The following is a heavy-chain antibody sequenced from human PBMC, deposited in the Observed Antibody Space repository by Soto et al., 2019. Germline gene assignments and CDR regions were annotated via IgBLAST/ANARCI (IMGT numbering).Heavy chain of an antibody. J-gene: IGHJ6*02. CDR3: ASGYCSGGSCSNGMDV. CDR1: GYTFTSYG. CDR2: ISAYNGNT. D-gene: IGHD2-15*01. V-gene: IGHV1-18*01. Sequence: QVQLVRSGAEVKKPGASVKVSCKASGYTFTSYGISWVRQAPGQGLEWMGWISAYNGNTNYAQKLQGRVTMTTDTSTSTAYMELRSLRSDDTAVYYCASGYCSGGSCSNGMDVWGQGTTVTVSS.